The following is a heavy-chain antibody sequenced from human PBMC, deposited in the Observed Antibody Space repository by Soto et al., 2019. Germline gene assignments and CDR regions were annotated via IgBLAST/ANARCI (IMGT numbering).Heavy chain of an antibody. J-gene: IGHJ2*01. CDR1: GFTFSSYS. CDR3: ARDRAASFYFDL. D-gene: IGHD6-13*01. CDR2: ISSSSSTI. V-gene: IGHV3-48*02. Sequence: WGSLGVSCASSGFTFSSYSMNWVRQAPGKGLDWVSYISSSSSTIYYADSVKGRFTISRDNAKNSLYLQMNSLRDEDTAVYYCARDRAASFYFDLWGRGTMVTVSS.